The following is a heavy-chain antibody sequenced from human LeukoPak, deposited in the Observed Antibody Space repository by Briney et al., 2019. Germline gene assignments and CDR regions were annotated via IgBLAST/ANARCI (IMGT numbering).Heavy chain of an antibody. Sequence: GGSLRLSCAASGFTFDDYAMHWVRQAPGKGLEWVSGISWNSGSIGYADSVKGRFTISRDNAKNSLYLQMNSLRAEDTALYYCATTHLSYGDYIDYWGQGTLVTVSS. CDR1: GFTFDDYA. V-gene: IGHV3-9*01. D-gene: IGHD4-17*01. CDR3: ATTHLSYGDYIDY. CDR2: ISWNSGSI. J-gene: IGHJ4*02.